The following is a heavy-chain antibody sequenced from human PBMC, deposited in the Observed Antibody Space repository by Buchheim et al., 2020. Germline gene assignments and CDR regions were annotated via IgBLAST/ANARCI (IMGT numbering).Heavy chain of an antibody. Sequence: QVQLQESGPGLVKPSGTLSLTCAVSGGSISSSNWWSWVRQPPGKGLEWIGEINHSGSTNYNPSLKSRVTISVDTSKNQFSLKLSSVTAADTAVYYCARGSSITIFGVVIRYYYYMDVWGKGTT. CDR3: ARGSSITIFGVVIRYYYYMDV. CDR1: GGSISSSNW. V-gene: IGHV4-4*02. D-gene: IGHD3-3*01. J-gene: IGHJ6*03. CDR2: INHSGST.